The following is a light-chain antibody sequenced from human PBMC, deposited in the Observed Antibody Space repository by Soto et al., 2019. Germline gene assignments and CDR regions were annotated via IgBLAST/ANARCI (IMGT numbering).Light chain of an antibody. Sequence: EIVLTQSPATLSLSPGERATLSCRASQSVSSYLAWYQQKPGQAPRLLIYDASNRATGIPARFSGSGSGTDLTLTISSLEPGDFAVYYCQQRSNWPRALTFGGGTKVEIK. J-gene: IGKJ4*01. CDR1: QSVSSY. CDR2: DAS. CDR3: QQRSNWPRALT. V-gene: IGKV3-11*01.